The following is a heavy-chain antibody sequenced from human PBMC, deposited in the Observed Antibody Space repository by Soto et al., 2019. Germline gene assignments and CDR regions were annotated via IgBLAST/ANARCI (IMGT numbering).Heavy chain of an antibody. Sequence: GSLRLSCAASGFTFSGSAMHWVRQASGKGLEWVGRIRSKANSYATAYAASVKGRFTISRDDSKNTAYLQMNSLKTEDTAVYYCTRRGYNWNYFDYWGQGTLVTVSS. CDR2: IRSKANSYAT. CDR1: GFTFSGSA. J-gene: IGHJ4*02. CDR3: TRRGYNWNYFDY. D-gene: IGHD1-20*01. V-gene: IGHV3-73*01.